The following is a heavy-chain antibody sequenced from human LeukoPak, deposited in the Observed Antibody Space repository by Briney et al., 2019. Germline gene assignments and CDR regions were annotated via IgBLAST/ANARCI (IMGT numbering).Heavy chain of an antibody. CDR1: GGSIRSYY. CDR3: ARDQIEQSGYSSGWYTMYYYYGMDV. Sequence: SETLSLTCTVSGGSIRSYYWSWIRQPPGKGLEWIGYIYYSGSTNYNPSLKSRVTISVDTSKNQFSLKLSSVTAADTAVYYCARDQIEQSGYSSGWYTMYYYYGMDVWGQGTTVTVSS. D-gene: IGHD6-19*01. CDR2: IYYSGST. J-gene: IGHJ6*02. V-gene: IGHV4-59*01.